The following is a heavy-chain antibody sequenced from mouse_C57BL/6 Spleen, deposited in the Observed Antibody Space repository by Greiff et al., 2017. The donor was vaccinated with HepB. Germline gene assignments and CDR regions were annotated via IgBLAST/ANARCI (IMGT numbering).Heavy chain of an antibody. CDR2: IWWDDEK. V-gene: IGHV8-8*01. D-gene: IGHD1-1*01. Sequence: QVTLKESGPGILQPSQTLSLTCSFSGFSLSTFGMGVGWIRQPSGKGLEWLAHIWWDDEKYYNPALKSRLTISKDTSKNQVFLKIANVDTADTATYYCARMEYYGSSLGFDYWGQGTTLTVSS. CDR3: ARMEYYGSSLGFDY. J-gene: IGHJ2*01. CDR1: GFSLSTFGMG.